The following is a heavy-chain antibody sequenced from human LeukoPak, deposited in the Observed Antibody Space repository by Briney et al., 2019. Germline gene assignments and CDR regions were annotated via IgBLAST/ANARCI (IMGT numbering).Heavy chain of an antibody. Sequence: PGGSLRLSCAASGFTFSSYEMNWVRQAPGKGLEWVSYISSSGSTIYYADSVKGRFTISRDNAKNSLYLQMNSLRAEDTAVYYCARCDVDTATVNPYNWFDPWGQGTLATVSS. CDR2: ISSSGSTI. J-gene: IGHJ5*02. CDR1: GFTFSSYE. CDR3: ARCDVDTATVNPYNWFDP. V-gene: IGHV3-48*03. D-gene: IGHD5-18*01.